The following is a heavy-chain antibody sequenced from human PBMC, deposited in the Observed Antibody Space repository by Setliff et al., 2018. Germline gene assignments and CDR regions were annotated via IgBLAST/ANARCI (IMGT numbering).Heavy chain of an antibody. CDR2: IIPIIGTA. Sequence: SVKVSCKASGGTFSSYAISWVRQAPGQGLEWMGRIIPIIGTANYAQKFQGRVTITADKSTSTAYMELSSLRSEDTAVYYCARGRHPPWSGYPYYYMDVWGKGTTVTVSS. CDR3: ARGRHPPWSGYPYYYMDV. J-gene: IGHJ6*03. D-gene: IGHD3-3*01. V-gene: IGHV1-69*04. CDR1: GGTFSSYA.